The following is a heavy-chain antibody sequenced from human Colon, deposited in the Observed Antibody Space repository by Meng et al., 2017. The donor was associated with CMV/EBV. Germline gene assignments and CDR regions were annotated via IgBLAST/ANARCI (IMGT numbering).Heavy chain of an antibody. J-gene: IGHJ5*02. Sequence: QFVQSKTQGKKPGDSVNVSCKASGNTLSTYVISWVRQAPGQGLEWMGWISANNGNTNYGKKFQGRVTMTTDTSTNTAYMELRSLRSDDTAVYYCATGGSPFFNPWGQGTLVTVSS. CDR3: ATGGSPFFNP. CDR2: ISANNGNT. CDR1: GNTLSTYV. D-gene: IGHD3-10*01. V-gene: IGHV1-18*01.